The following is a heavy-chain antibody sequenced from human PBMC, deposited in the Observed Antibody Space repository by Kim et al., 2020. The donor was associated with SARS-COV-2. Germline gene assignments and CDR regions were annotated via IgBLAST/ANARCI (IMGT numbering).Heavy chain of an antibody. CDR3: ARVPFGDLSAYDLDL. V-gene: IGHV3-11*01. CDR2: ISSSGSYV. Sequence: GGSLRLSCAASGFTFNDYYMTWIRQAPGKGLEWVSYISSSGSYVNYADSVKCRFTISRDNAKNSLYLQMSSLRAEDTALYYCARVPFGDLSAYDLDLWG. D-gene: IGHD3-10*01. J-gene: IGHJ2*01. CDR1: GFTFNDYY.